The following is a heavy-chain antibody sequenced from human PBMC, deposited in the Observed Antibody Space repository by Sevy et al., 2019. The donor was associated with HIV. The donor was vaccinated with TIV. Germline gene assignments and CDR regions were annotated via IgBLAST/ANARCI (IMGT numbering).Heavy chain of an antibody. CDR1: GFTFSSYV. CDR2: IWYDGTIK. CDR3: ARGGGYCGGDCYSIDY. Sequence: GGSLRLSCAASGFTFSSYVMHWVRQAPGKGLEWVALIWYDGTIKNYADSVKGRFTISRDNSKDTLFLQMNSLTPEDTAVYYRARGGGYCGGDCYSIDYWGQGALVTVSS. V-gene: IGHV3-33*08. D-gene: IGHD2-21*02. J-gene: IGHJ4*02.